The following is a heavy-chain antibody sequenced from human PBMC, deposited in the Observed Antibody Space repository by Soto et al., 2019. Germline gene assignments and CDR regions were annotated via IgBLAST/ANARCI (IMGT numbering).Heavy chain of an antibody. CDR2: IYPGDSDT. V-gene: IGHV5-51*01. CDR3: ARLSIMVRAIPSAQDY. Sequence: GESLKISCKGSGYSFTSYWIGWVRQMPGKGLEWMGIIYPGDSDTRYSPSFQGQVTISADKSISTAYLQWSSLKASDTAMYYCARLSIMVRAIPSAQDYWGQGTLLTVSS. CDR1: GYSFTSYW. J-gene: IGHJ4*02. D-gene: IGHD3-10*01.